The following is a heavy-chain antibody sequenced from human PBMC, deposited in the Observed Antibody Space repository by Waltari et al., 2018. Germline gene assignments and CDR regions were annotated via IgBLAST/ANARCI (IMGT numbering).Heavy chain of an antibody. J-gene: IGHJ6*03. CDR1: GYSISSGYY. Sequence: QVQLQESGPGLVKPSETLSLTCAVSGYSISSGYYWVWIRQPPGKGLEWIGSLHHSGSTDYNPSLRSRVTISVDTSKNQFSLKLSSVTAADTAVHYCARAVRCSGGSCESHYMYVWGKGTTVTVSS. D-gene: IGHD2-15*01. CDR3: ARAVRCSGGSCESHYMYV. V-gene: IGHV4-38-2*01. CDR2: LHHSGST.